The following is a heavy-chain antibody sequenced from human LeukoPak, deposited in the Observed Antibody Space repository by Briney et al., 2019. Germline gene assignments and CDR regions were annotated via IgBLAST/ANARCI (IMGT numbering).Heavy chain of an antibody. D-gene: IGHD2/OR15-2a*01. Sequence: GSLRLSCAASGFTFSSYSMNWVRQAPGKGLEWVSYISSSSSTIYYADSVKGRFTISRDNAKNSLYLQMNSLRAEDMAVYYCARESGGSTVYFYYFDYWGQGTLVTVSS. J-gene: IGHJ4*02. V-gene: IGHV3-48*01. CDR2: ISSSSSTI. CDR1: GFTFSSYS. CDR3: ARESGGSTVYFYYFDY.